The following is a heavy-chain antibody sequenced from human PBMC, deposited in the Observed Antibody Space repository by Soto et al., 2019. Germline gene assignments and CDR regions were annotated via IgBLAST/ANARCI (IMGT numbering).Heavy chain of an antibody. J-gene: IGHJ6*02. CDR3: ARGNGVRGVIEYYYYGMDV. CDR1: GGSISSSNW. D-gene: IGHD3-10*01. V-gene: IGHV4-4*02. Sequence: SETLSLTCAVSGGSISSSNWWSGVRQPPGKGLECIWEIYHSGSTNYNPSLKSRVTISVDKSKNQFSLKLSSVTAADTAVYYCARGNGVRGVIEYYYYGMDVWGQGTTVTVSS. CDR2: IYHSGST.